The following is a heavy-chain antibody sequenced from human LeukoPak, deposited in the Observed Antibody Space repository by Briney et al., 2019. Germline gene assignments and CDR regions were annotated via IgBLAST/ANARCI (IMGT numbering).Heavy chain of an antibody. V-gene: IGHV3-23*01. D-gene: IGHD2-21*01. CDR3: AKDLAYCGGDCYTGLDY. CDR2: ISGSGGST. CDR1: GFTFSSYA. Sequence: GGSLRLSCAASGFTFSSYAMSGVRQAPGKGLEWVAAISGSGGSTYYADSVKGRFTISRDTSENTLYLQMNSLRAEDTAVYYCAKDLAYCGGDCYTGLDYWGQGTLVTVSS. J-gene: IGHJ4*02.